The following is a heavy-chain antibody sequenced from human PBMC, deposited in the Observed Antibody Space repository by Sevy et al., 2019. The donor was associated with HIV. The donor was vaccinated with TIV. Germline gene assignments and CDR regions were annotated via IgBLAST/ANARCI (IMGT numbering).Heavy chain of an antibody. J-gene: IGHJ3*02. Sequence: SETLSLTCIVSGDSIRTGSYYWGWIRQPPGKGLEWIGSVYYSGSTYYNATLKSRVTISVDTSKNHLSLKLSSVTAADTSVYYCARQRYTTDDAFDMWGQGTTVTVSS. CDR2: VYYSGST. V-gene: IGHV4-39*02. CDR1: GDSIRTGSYY. D-gene: IGHD3-16*02. CDR3: ARQRYTTDDAFDM.